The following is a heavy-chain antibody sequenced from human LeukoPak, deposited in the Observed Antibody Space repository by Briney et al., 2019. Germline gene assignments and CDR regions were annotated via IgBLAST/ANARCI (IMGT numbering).Heavy chain of an antibody. J-gene: IGHJ3*02. Sequence: GGSLRLSCAASGFTFSSYWMHWVRQVPGKGLEWVANIKHDGSEKHYAASVKGRFIISRDNANNSLYLQMNSLRAEDTAVYSCARDQGTTLTSYAFDIWGQGTMLTVSS. V-gene: IGHV3-7*01. CDR1: GFTFSSYW. D-gene: IGHD4-17*01. CDR3: ARDQGTTLTSYAFDI. CDR2: IKHDGSEK.